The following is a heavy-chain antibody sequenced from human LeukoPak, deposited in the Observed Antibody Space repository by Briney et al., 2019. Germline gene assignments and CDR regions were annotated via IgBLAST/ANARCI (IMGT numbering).Heavy chain of an antibody. J-gene: IGHJ4*02. CDR3: ARGSGDYFDY. D-gene: IGHD2-15*01. CDR2: ISSSSSYI. V-gene: IGHV3-21*01. Sequence: GGALRLSCAASGFTFSSYSMNWVRQAPGKGLEGVSSISSSSSYIYYADSVKGRFTISRDNAKNSLYLQMNSLRTEDTAAYYCARGSGDYFDYWGQGTLVTVSS. CDR1: GFTFSSYS.